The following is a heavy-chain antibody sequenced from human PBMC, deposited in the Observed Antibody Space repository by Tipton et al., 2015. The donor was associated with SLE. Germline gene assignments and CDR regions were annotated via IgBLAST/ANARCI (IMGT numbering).Heavy chain of an antibody. CDR3: ARETRVDATFSKYDRFDS. CDR1: GGSISSGGYS. Sequence: LRLSCAVFGGSISSGGYSWSWIRQPPGKGLEWIGYIYHSGSTYYNPSLKSQVTISVDKSTNRLSLKLHSVTAADTALYYCARETRVDATFSKYDRFDSWGQGALVSVSS. D-gene: IGHD1-26*01. CDR2: IYHSGST. V-gene: IGHV4-30-2*01. J-gene: IGHJ5*01.